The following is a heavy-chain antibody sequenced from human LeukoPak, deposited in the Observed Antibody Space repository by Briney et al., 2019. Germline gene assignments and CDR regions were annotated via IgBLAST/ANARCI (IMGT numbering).Heavy chain of an antibody. Sequence: GRSLRLSCAASGFTFSSYGMHWVRQAPGKGLGWVAVIWYDGSNKYYADSVKGRFTISRDNSKNTLYLQMNSLRAEDTAVYYCAKEDSYKGRDGYKFGFDYWGQGTLVTVSS. CDR3: AKEDSYKGRDGYKFGFDY. J-gene: IGHJ4*02. V-gene: IGHV3-33*06. CDR1: GFTFSSYG. CDR2: IWYDGSNK. D-gene: IGHD5-24*01.